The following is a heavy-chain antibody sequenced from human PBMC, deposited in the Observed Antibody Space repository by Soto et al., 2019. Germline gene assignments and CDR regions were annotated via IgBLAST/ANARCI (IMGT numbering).Heavy chain of an antibody. Sequence: QVRLVQSGAEVKKPGASVKVSCKTSGFTFTYYGITWVRQAPGQGLECMGWFSPYNGYTYYTQKFQGRVTMTTDTSTNTAYMELRSLRSDDTAVYYCARNDYERRAFDMWGQGTMVTVSS. CDR1: GFTFTYYG. CDR3: ARNDYERRAFDM. J-gene: IGHJ3*02. CDR2: FSPYNGYT. V-gene: IGHV1-18*01. D-gene: IGHD1-1*01.